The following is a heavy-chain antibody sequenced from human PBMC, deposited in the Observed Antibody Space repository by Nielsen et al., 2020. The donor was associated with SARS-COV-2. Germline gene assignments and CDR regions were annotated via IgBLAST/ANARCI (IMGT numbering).Heavy chain of an antibody. CDR2: INPSGGST. CDR1: GYTFTSYY. D-gene: IGHD2-2*01. CDR3: ARGGCSSTSCYVPTYYYYGMDV. Sequence: ASVKVSCKASGYTFTSYYMHWVRQAPGQGLEWMGIINPSGGSTSYAQKFQGRVTMTRDTSTSTVYMELSSLRAEDTALYHCARGGCSSTSCYVPTYYYYGMDVWGQGTTVTVSS. J-gene: IGHJ6*02. V-gene: IGHV1-46*01.